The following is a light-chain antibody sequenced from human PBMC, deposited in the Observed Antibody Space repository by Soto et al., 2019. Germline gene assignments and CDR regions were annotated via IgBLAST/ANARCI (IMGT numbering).Light chain of an antibody. J-gene: IGLJ1*01. CDR3: GSYDSSLSDYV. CDR1: SSNIGGNS. V-gene: IGLV1-51*01. CDR2: DDD. Sequence: QSVMTQPPSVSAAPGQRVTISGSGSSSNIGGNSVSWYQQLPGTAPKLLIYDDDKRPSGIPDRVSGYKSGTSATLGITGFQTGDEADHYCGSYDSSLSDYVFGTGTKLTLL.